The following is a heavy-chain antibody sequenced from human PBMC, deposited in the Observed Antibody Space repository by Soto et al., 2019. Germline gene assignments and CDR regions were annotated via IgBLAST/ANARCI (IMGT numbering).Heavy chain of an antibody. V-gene: IGHV3-23*01. CDR2: ISGSGGST. D-gene: IGHD1-26*01. Sequence: EVQLLESGGGLVQPGGSLRLSCAASGFTFSSYAMSWVRQAPGKGLEWVAAISGSGGSTYYADSVKGRFTISRDNSKNTLYLQMNSLSAEDTAVYYCATPPIQIGSYYGAFDLWGQGTMVTVSS. CDR1: GFTFSSYA. CDR3: ATPPIQIGSYYGAFDL. J-gene: IGHJ3*01.